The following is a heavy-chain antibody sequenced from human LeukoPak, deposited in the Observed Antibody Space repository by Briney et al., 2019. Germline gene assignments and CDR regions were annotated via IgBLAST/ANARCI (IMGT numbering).Heavy chain of an antibody. CDR1: GGSFSGYY. Sequence: PSETLSLTCAVYGGSFSGYYWSWIRQPPGKGLEWIGEINNSGSTNYNPSLKSRVTISVDTSKNQFSLKLSSVTAADTAVYYCARGAHVLRYFDWSAGVTEYFQHWGQGTLVTVSS. CDR3: ARGAHVLRYFDWSAGVTEYFQH. CDR2: INNSGST. D-gene: IGHD3-9*01. V-gene: IGHV4-34*01. J-gene: IGHJ1*01.